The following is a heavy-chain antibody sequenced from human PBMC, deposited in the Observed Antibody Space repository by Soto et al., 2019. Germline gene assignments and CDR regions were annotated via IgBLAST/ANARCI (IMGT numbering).Heavy chain of an antibody. CDR1: GYTFTSYG. V-gene: IGHV1-18*01. D-gene: IGHD3-10*01. Sequence: ASVKVSCKASGYTFTSYGISWVRQAPGQGLEWMGWISAYNGNTNYAQKLQGRVTMTTDTSTSTAYMELRSLGSDDTAVYYCARDLGSRRSPYYYGSGSYYWGQGTLVTVSS. J-gene: IGHJ4*02. CDR2: ISAYNGNT. CDR3: ARDLGSRRSPYYYGSGSYY.